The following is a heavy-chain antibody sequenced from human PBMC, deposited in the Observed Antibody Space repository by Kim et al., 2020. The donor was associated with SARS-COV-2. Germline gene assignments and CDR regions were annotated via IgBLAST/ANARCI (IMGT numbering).Heavy chain of an antibody. J-gene: IGHJ6*02. CDR3: ARDGNFMIAARPVGDYYGMDV. V-gene: IGHV1-2*06. CDR2: INPNSGGT. D-gene: IGHD6-6*01. CDR1: GYTFTGYY. Sequence: ASVKVSCKASGYTFTGYYMHWVRQAPGQGLEWMGRINPNSGGTNYAQKFQGRVTMTRDTSISTAYMELSRLRSDDTAVYYCARDGNFMIAARPVGDYYGMDVWGQGTTVTVSS.